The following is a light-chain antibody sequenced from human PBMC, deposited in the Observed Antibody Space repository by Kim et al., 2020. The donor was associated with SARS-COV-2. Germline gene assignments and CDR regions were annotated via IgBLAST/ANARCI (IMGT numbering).Light chain of an antibody. V-gene: IGLV3-19*01. CDR1: SLRSYY. CDR2: GKN. CDR3: NSRDTNDIVL. J-gene: IGLJ2*01. Sequence: VALGQTVRITCQGDSLRSYYATWYQQKPGQAPILLIYGKNNRPSVIPDRFSGSSSGNTASLTITGTQAGDEADYYCNSRDTNDIVLFGGGTKLTVL.